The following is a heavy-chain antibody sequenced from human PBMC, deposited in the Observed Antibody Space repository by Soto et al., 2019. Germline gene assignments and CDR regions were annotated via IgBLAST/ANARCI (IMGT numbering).Heavy chain of an antibody. D-gene: IGHD6-19*01. J-gene: IGHJ6*02. CDR3: ARGFSNSGWYAYYYYGMDV. V-gene: IGHV1-8*01. CDR2: MNPNSGNT. CDR1: GYTFTSYD. Sequence: QVQLVQSGAEVKKPGASVKVSCKASGYTFTSYDINWVRQATGQGLEWMGWMNPNSGNTGYAQKFQGRVTMTRNTSISTAYMELSSLRSEDTAVYYCARGFSNSGWYAYYYYGMDVWGQGTTVTVSS.